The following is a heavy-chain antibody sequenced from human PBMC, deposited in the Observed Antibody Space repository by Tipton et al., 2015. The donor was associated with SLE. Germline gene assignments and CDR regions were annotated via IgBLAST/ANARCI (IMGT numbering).Heavy chain of an antibody. CDR1: GFTFSTYA. V-gene: IGHV3-30*04. J-gene: IGHJ4*02. Sequence: SLRLSCAASGFTFSTYAMDWVRQAPGKGLEWVALISYDGSSKYYADSVKGRFTISRDNSKNTLYLQMNSLRADDTAVYYCAKSQGDWVNYFDYWGQGALVTVSS. CDR2: ISYDGSSK. D-gene: IGHD3-9*01. CDR3: AKSQGDWVNYFDY.